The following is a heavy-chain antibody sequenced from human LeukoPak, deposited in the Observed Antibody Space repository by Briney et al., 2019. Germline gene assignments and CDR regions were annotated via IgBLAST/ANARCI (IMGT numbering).Heavy chain of an antibody. Sequence: SETLSLTCAVYGGSFSGYYWGWIRQPPGKGLEWIGTIYYSGSTYQNSSLKSRVTISKDTSKNQFSLKLSFVTAADTAVYFCARGWQHSDYFDYWGQGTLVTVSS. J-gene: IGHJ4*02. CDR1: GGSFSGYY. CDR3: ARGWQHSDYFDY. V-gene: IGHV4-34*01. CDR2: IYYSGST.